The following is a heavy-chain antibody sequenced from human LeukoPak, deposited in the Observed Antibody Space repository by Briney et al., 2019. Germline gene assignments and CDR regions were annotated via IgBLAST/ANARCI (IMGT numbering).Heavy chain of an antibody. J-gene: IGHJ4*02. CDR3: AKSGYCSSTSCYGIDY. Sequence: PGRSLRLSCAASGFTFSSYGMHWVRQAPGKGLEWVAVISYDGSNKYYADSVKGRFTISRDNSKNTLYLQMNSLRAEDTAAYYCAKSGYCSSTSCYGIDYWGQGTLVTVSS. V-gene: IGHV3-30*18. CDR2: ISYDGSNK. CDR1: GFTFSSYG. D-gene: IGHD2-2*03.